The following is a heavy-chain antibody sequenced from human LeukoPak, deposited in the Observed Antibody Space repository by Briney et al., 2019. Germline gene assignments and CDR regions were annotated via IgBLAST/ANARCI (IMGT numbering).Heavy chain of an antibody. CDR2: ISSNGGST. D-gene: IGHD6-13*01. J-gene: IGHJ4*02. CDR1: GFTFSSYA. CDR3: VRSSSWYIFDY. Sequence: GGSLRLSCSASGFTFSSYAMHWVRQAPGKGLEYVSAISSNGGSTYYADSVKGRFTISRDNSKNTPYLQMSSLRAEDTAVYYCVRSSSWYIFDYWGQGTLVTVSS. V-gene: IGHV3-64D*06.